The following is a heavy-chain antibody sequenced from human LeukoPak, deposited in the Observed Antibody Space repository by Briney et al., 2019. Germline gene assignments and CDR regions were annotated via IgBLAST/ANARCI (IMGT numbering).Heavy chain of an antibody. CDR2: IYYNGNT. CDR1: GGSVTSGNYY. D-gene: IGHD3-22*01. J-gene: IGHJ4*02. V-gene: IGHV4-31*03. Sequence: SETLSLTCTVSGGSVTSGNYYWTWIRQHPGKGLEWIGHIYYNGNTFYNSSLKSRLSISVDTSKNQFSLKLNSVTAADTAVYFCARYYYGSSGYYYFDYWGRGTLVTVSS. CDR3: ARYYYGSSGYYYFDY.